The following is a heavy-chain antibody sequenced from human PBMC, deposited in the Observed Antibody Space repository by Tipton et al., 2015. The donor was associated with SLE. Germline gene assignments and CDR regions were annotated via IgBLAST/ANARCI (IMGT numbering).Heavy chain of an antibody. CDR2: IIPIFGTA. J-gene: IGHJ6*02. D-gene: IGHD3-3*01. CDR3: ARDRGSVLRFLEWSYYYGMDV. Sequence: QSGAEVKKPGSSVKVSCKASGGTFSSYAISWVRQAPGQGLEWMGGIIPIFGTANYAQKFQGRVTITTDESTSTAYMELSSLRSEDTAVYYCARDRGSVLRFLEWSYYYGMDVWGQGTTVTVSS. CDR1: GGTFSSYA. V-gene: IGHV1-69*05.